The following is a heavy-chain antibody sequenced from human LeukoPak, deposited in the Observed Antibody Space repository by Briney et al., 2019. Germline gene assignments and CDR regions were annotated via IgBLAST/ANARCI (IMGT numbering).Heavy chain of an antibody. CDR3: ARWNWLPDY. J-gene: IGHJ4*02. D-gene: IGHD3-9*01. Sequence: PGGSLRLSCAASGFTFSSYWMTWVRQAPGKGLEWVANIKQDRSEEYYVDSVKGRFTISRDNAKSSLYLQMNSLGAEDSAVYYCARWNWLPDYWGQGTLVTVSS. CDR2: IKQDRSEE. V-gene: IGHV3-7*01. CDR1: GFTFSSYW.